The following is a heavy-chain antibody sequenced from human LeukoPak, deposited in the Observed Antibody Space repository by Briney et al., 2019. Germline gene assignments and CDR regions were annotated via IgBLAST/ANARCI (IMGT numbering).Heavy chain of an antibody. D-gene: IGHD1-1*01. CDR3: VKSGTNSYYYGMDV. CDR2: ISSDGGNT. CDR1: GFTFSSFA. J-gene: IGHJ6*02. Sequence: GGSLRLSCSASGFTFSSFAMHWVRQAPGKGLEYVSAISSDGGNTYYADSVTGRFTISRDNSKNTLYLQMSSLRAEDTAVYYCVKSGTNSYYYGMDVWGQGTTVTVSS. V-gene: IGHV3-64D*06.